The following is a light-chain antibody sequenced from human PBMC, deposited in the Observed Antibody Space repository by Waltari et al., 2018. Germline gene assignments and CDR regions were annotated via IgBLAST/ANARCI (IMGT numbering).Light chain of an antibody. J-gene: IGKJ1*01. V-gene: IGKV2-28*01. CDR2: LGS. CDR3: MQALQIPWT. CDR1: QSLLHSNGYNY. Sequence: DIVMTQSPLSLPVTPGEPASISCSSRQSLLHSNGYNYWDWSLQKPGQSPQLLIYLGSNRASGVPDRFSGSESGTDFTLKISRVEAEDVGVYYCMQALQIPWTFGQGTKVEIK.